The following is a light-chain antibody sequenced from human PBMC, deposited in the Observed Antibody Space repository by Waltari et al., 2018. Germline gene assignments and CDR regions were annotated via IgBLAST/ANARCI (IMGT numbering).Light chain of an antibody. CDR3: QQYYNSPLT. V-gene: IGKV4-1*01. CDR1: QSVLYSSNNKNY. CDR2: WAS. Sequence: DILLTRSPDSLAVSLGERATINCKSSQSVLYSSNNKNYLAWYQQKPGQPPKLIIYWASTRESGVPDRFSGSESGTDFTLTISSLQAEDVAVYYCQQYYNSPLTFGGGTKVEIK. J-gene: IGKJ4*01.